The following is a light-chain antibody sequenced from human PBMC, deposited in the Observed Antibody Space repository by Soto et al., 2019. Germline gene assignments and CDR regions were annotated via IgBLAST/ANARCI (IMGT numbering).Light chain of an antibody. CDR1: QDISRA. CDR2: DAS. CDR3: QQSYSCPCT. J-gene: IGKJ3*01. V-gene: IGKV1-13*02. Sequence: AIQLTQSPSSLSASVGDRVTITCRVSQDISRALVWYQQKPGRAPRLLIYDASTLESGVPSRFSGSGSGTDFILTLSSLQPEDFATYYCQQSYSCPCTFGPGTTVDLK.